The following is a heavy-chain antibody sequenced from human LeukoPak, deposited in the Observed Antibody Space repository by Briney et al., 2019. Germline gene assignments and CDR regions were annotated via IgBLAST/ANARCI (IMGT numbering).Heavy chain of an antibody. V-gene: IGHV4-39*01. CDR1: GVSISDSTYY. Sequence: SEALSLTCAVSGVSISDSTYYGGWIRQPPGKGLEWIGNIYYSGRTNYNPSLKSRVTISVDTSKNHFSLKLSSVTAADTAVYYCASLGLRVYQNCFHPWVQGTLVTVSS. CDR2: IYYSGRT. CDR3: ASLGLRVYQNCFHP. D-gene: IGHD3-16*01. J-gene: IGHJ5*02.